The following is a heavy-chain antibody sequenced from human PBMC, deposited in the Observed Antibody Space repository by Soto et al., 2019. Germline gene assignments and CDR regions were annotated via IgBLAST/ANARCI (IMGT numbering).Heavy chain of an antibody. J-gene: IGHJ6*02. CDR3: TKASADRHHMDV. Sequence: GGSLRLSCAATGFTFSNFVMRWVRQAPGKGLEWVSTITETGGDTYYTDSVKGRFTISRDNSKNTLYLQMSSLRAEDTALYYCTKASADRHHMDVWGQGTTVTVSS. V-gene: IGHV3-23*01. CDR2: ITETGGDT. CDR1: GFTFSNFV.